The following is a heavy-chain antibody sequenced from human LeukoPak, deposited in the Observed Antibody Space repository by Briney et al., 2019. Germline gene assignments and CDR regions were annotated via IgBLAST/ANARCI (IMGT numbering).Heavy chain of an antibody. CDR2: ISSSSSYI. CDR1: GFTFSSYI. V-gene: IGHV3-21*03. J-gene: IGHJ4*02. Sequence: GGSLRLSCAASGFTFSSYIMNWVRQAPGKGLEWVSSISSSSSYIYYADSVECRFTISRDNDKNSLDLQMNSLGPEHAVVYYCARGKGDGSSYYFDYWGQGTLVTVSS. D-gene: IGHD5-24*01. CDR3: ARGKGDGSSYYFDY.